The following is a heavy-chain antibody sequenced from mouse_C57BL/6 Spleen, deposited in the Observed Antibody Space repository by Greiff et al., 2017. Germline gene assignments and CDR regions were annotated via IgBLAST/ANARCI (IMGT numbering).Heavy chain of an antibody. CDR2: INPGSGGT. V-gene: IGHV1-54*01. J-gene: IGHJ2*01. D-gene: IGHD2-5*01. CDR3: ARSWSNYVFFDY. Sequence: QVQLQQSGAELVRPGTSVTVSCKASGYAFTNYLIEWVKQRPGQGLEWIGVINPGSGGTNYNEKFKGKATLTADKSSSTAYMQLSSLTSEDSAVYFCARSWSNYVFFDYWGQGTTLTVSS. CDR1: GYAFTNYL.